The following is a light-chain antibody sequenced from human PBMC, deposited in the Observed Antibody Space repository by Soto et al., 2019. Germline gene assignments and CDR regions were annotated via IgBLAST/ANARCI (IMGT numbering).Light chain of an antibody. V-gene: IGKV1-9*01. CDR1: QGISSY. CDR2: AAS. CDR3: QQLNSYPPF. J-gene: IGKJ3*01. Sequence: DIQLTQSPSFLSASVGDRVTITCRASQGISSYLAWYQQKPGKAPKLLIYAASTLQSGVPSRFSGSGSGTEFTLTISSLQPEDFATYCRQQLNSYPPFFGPGTKVDIK.